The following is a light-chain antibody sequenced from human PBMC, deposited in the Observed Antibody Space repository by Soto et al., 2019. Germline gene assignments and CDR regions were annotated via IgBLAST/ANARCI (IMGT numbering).Light chain of an antibody. J-gene: IGKJ2*01. V-gene: IGKV3-20*01. CDR1: QSVSNNY. CDR2: GSS. CDR3: QPYGNSPPYT. Sequence: EVVLTQSPGTLSLSPGERASLSCRASQSVSNNYLAWYQQKPGQSPKLLIFGSSDMATGIPDRFSGSGSGTDFTPTITRLEPEDCAVYYCQPYGNSPPYTFGQGTKLEIK.